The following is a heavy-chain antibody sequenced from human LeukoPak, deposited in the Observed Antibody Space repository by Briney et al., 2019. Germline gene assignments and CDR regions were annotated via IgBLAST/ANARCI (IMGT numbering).Heavy chain of an antibody. CDR1: GFTFSSYA. V-gene: IGHV3-23*01. Sequence: GGSLRLSCAASGFTFSSYAMSWVRQAPGKGLEWVSAFSGSGGSTYYADSVKGRFTISRDNSKNTLYLQMNSLRAEDTAVYYCAKTGQWLVEGYFDYWGQGTLVTVSS. J-gene: IGHJ4*02. CDR3: AKTGQWLVEGYFDY. CDR2: FSGSGGST. D-gene: IGHD6-19*01.